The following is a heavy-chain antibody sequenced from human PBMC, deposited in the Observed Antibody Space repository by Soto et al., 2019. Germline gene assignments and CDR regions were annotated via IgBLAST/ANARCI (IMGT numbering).Heavy chain of an antibody. CDR3: AVGYCGSASCSREYFQH. D-gene: IGHD2-2*01. J-gene: IGHJ1*01. Sequence: ESLSRACSVSGYSISSGYYWSWIRQPPGKGLEWIGTIYHSGSTFHNPSLKSRVTISVDTSKNQFSLKLRSVTAADTAVYYCAVGYCGSASCSREYFQHWGQGTLVTVYS. CDR1: GYSISSGYY. CDR2: IYHSGST. V-gene: IGHV4-38-2*01.